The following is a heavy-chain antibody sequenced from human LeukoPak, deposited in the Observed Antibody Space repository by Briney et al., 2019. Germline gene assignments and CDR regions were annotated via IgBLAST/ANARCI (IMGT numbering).Heavy chain of an antibody. D-gene: IGHD6-19*01. CDR2: ISSSGRTI. CDR1: GFTFSNYE. Sequence: GGSLRLSCAASGFTFSNYEMNWVRQAPGKGLEWVSYISSSGRTIYYADSMKGRFTISRDNSKNTLYLQMNSLRAEDTAVYYCAKHGSGRYFDYWGQGTLVTVSS. J-gene: IGHJ4*02. V-gene: IGHV3-48*03. CDR3: AKHGSGRYFDY.